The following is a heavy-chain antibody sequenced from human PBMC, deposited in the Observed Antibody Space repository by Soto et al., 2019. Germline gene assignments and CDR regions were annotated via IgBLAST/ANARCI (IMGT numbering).Heavy chain of an antibody. CDR2: ISGSGGST. V-gene: IGHV3-23*01. CDR3: AKGGRKLLWFGESSSYYYYMDV. D-gene: IGHD3-10*01. Sequence: PGGSLRLSCAASGFTFSSYAMSWVRQAPGKGLEWVSAISGSGGSTYYADSVKGRFTISRDNSKNTLYLQMNSLRAEDTAVYYCAKGGRKLLWFGESSSYYYYMDVWGKGTTVTVSS. J-gene: IGHJ6*03. CDR1: GFTFSSYA.